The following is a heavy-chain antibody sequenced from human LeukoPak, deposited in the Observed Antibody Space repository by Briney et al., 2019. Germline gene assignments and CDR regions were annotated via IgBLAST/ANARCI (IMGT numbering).Heavy chain of an antibody. CDR1: GFSFSNNW. Sequence: GGSLRLSCAASGFSFSNNWMHWVRPAPGKGLVWVSRINTDGSSTSYADSVKGRFTISRDNAKNTLYLQMNGLRVEDTAVYYCARGSGNQYFQHWGQGTLVTVSS. CDR2: INTDGSST. V-gene: IGHV3-74*01. J-gene: IGHJ1*01. CDR3: ARGSGNQYFQH. D-gene: IGHD4-23*01.